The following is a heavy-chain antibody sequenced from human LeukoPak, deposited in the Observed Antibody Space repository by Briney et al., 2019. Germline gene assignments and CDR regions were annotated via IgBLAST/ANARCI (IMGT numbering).Heavy chain of an antibody. D-gene: IGHD6-13*01. CDR3: ARPRSSSWGIDY. J-gene: IGHJ4*02. CDR2: INVNNDDT. Sequence: ASVKVSCKVSGYTFTTFGITWVRQAPGQGLEWMGWINVNNDDTYHAQSLQGRVSMTTDTSTSTAYMELRSLRSDDTAVYYCARPRSSSWGIDYWGQGTLVTVSS. V-gene: IGHV1-18*04. CDR1: GYTFTTFG.